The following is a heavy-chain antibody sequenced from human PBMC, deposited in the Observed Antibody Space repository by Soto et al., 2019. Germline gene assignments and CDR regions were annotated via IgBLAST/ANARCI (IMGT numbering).Heavy chain of an antibody. CDR1: GYTFTNYG. V-gene: IGHV1-18*01. CDR2: VSAYNGER. D-gene: IGHD6-6*01. J-gene: IGHJ4*01. Sequence: QVPLVQSGAEVKKPGASVKVSCKASGYTFTNYGINWVRQAPGQGLEWLGWVSAYNGERRYAQRVQARVIMTTDTSTTTAYMELRSLRSDDTAVYYCSRGTSIPASGEYWGQGTLVTVPS. CDR3: SRGTSIPASGEY.